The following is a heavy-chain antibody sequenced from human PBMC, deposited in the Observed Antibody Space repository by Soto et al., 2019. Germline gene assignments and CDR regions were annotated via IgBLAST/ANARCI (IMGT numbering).Heavy chain of an antibody. V-gene: IGHV1-8*01. CDR3: ARALYANGHFLPPDV. J-gene: IGHJ6*04. Sequence: GASVKVSCKASGYTFTSYDINWVRQAPGQGLEWMGWMNTYRGNTGYTRNFQGRVTMTRNTSISTAYMELSSLRSEDTAVYYCARALYANGHFLPPDVWGKGTTVTAPQ. CDR2: MNTYRGNT. D-gene: IGHD2-2*01. CDR1: GYTFTSYD.